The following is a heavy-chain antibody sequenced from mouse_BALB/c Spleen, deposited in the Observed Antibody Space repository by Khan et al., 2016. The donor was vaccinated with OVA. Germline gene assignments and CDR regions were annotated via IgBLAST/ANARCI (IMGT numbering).Heavy chain of an antibody. CDR1: GFTFSSYS. CDR2: ITSGGIYT. D-gene: IGHD1-1*01. J-gene: IGHJ2*01. CDR3: TRDRNYYGSSFYFDY. Sequence: EVELVESGGGLVKPGGSLRLSCEASGFTFSSYSMSWVRQTPEKRLEWVATITSGGIYTYYPASVQGRFTISRDNAKTTLYLQMSSPKSEDTAIYYCTRDRNYYGSSFYFDYWGQGTTLTVSS. V-gene: IGHV5-6-4*01.